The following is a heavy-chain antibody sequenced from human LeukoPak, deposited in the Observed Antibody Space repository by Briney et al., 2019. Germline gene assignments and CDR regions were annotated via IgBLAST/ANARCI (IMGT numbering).Heavy chain of an antibody. V-gene: IGHV4-59*01. CDR2: IYYSGST. Sequence: SETLSLTCTVSGGSISSYYWSWIRQPPGKGLEWIGYIYYSGSTNYNPSLKSRVTISVDTSKNQFSLKLSSVTAADTAVYYCARLQVELLWFGESPQWFDPWGQGTLVTVSS. D-gene: IGHD3-10*01. J-gene: IGHJ5*02. CDR3: ARLQVELLWFGESPQWFDP. CDR1: GGSISSYY.